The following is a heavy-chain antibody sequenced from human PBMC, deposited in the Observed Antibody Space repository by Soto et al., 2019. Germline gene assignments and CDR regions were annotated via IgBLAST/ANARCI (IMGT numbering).Heavy chain of an antibody. CDR3: TKSDGCGGGACYTGTYYYFDV. V-gene: IGHV3-23*01. CDR1: GFPSSTYA. J-gene: IGHJ2*01. CDR2: ISESGHHT. D-gene: IGHD3-16*02. Sequence: DVQLLESGGGLVEPGGSLTLSCAASGFPSSTYALNWVRQAPGKGPEWVSTISESGHHTHYADSVKGRFTISRDKSKNTLSLKMSSLRVDDTAIYYCTKSDGCGGGACYTGTYYYFDVWGRGTLVTVSS.